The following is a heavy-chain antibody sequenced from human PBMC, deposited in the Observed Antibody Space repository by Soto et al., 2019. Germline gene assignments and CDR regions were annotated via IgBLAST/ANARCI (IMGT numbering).Heavy chain of an antibody. D-gene: IGHD6-19*01. CDR3: ARERSSGWYVDY. V-gene: IGHV1-8*01. CDR1: GYTFTSYD. CDR2: MNPNSGNT. Sequence: QVQLVQSGAEVKKPGASVKVSCKASGYTFTSYDINWVRQATGQGLEWMGWMNPNSGNTGYAQKFQGRVTMTRNTSITTAYMELSSLRYGDTAVYYCARERSSGWYVDYWGQGTLVTVSS. J-gene: IGHJ4*02.